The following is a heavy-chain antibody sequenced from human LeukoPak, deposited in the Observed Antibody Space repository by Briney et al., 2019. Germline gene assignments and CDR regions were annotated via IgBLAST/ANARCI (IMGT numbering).Heavy chain of an antibody. V-gene: IGHV3-7*01. CDR3: ARDLGGYCSGGSCTTFDF. J-gene: IGHJ4*02. Sequence: GGSLRLSCEGSGFSFSSYWMSWVRQAPGKGLEWVATIRQDGSQKYYVDSVKGRFTISRDNAKNSLYLQMNSLRAEDTAVYYCARDLGGYCSGGSCTTFDFWGQGTLVTVSS. D-gene: IGHD2-15*01. CDR1: GFSFSSYW. CDR2: IRQDGSQK.